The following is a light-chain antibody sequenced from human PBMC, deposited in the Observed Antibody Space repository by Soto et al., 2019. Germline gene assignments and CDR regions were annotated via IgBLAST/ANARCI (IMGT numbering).Light chain of an antibody. J-gene: IGKJ1*01. V-gene: IGKV3-20*01. Sequence: EIVLTQSPGTLSLSPGERATLSCRASQSVSSNFLAWYQQKPGQAPRLLIYGASSRATGIPDRFSGSWSGTDFSPTISRLEPEDFAVYYCQQYGSSPQTFGQGTKVEIK. CDR3: QQYGSSPQT. CDR1: QSVSSNF. CDR2: GAS.